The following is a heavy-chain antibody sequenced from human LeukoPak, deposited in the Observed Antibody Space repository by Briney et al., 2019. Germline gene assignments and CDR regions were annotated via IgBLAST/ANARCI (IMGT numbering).Heavy chain of an antibody. V-gene: IGHV4-34*01. CDR1: GGSFSGYY. CDR3: AIRTYDYVWGSYRYGAFDI. Sequence: SETLSLTCAVYGGSFSGYYWSWIRQPPGKGLEWIGEINHSGSTNYNPSLKSRVTISVDTSKNQFSLKMSSVTAADTAVYYCAIRTYDYVWGSYRYGAFDIWGQGTMVTVSS. CDR2: INHSGST. D-gene: IGHD3-16*02. J-gene: IGHJ3*02.